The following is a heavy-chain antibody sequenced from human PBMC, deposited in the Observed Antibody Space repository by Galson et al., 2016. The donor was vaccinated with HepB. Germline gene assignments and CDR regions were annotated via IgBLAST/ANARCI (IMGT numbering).Heavy chain of an antibody. D-gene: IGHD3-3*01. Sequence: SLRLSCAASGFTFSSYGMHWVRQAPGKGLEWVAIIWYDGSNKYYADSVKGRFIISRDNSKSTLYLQMNSLRVEDTAVYYCVKGEYGQRFLEWLAPFDYWGQGALVTVSS. V-gene: IGHV3-33*06. CDR3: VKGEYGQRFLEWLAPFDY. CDR2: IWYDGSNK. J-gene: IGHJ4*02. CDR1: GFTFSSYG.